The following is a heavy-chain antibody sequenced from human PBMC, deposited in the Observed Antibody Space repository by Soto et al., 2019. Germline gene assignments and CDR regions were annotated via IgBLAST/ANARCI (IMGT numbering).Heavy chain of an antibody. Sequence: PGGSLRLSCAASGFTFSSYAMHWVRQAPGKGLEWVAVISYDGSNKYYADSVKGRFTISRDNSKNTLYLQMNSLRAEDTAVYYCATRYSSSSGDYYYYGMDVWGQGPTVTV. D-gene: IGHD6-6*01. CDR2: ISYDGSNK. V-gene: IGHV3-30-3*01. CDR1: GFTFSSYA. J-gene: IGHJ6*02. CDR3: ATRYSSSSGDYYYYGMDV.